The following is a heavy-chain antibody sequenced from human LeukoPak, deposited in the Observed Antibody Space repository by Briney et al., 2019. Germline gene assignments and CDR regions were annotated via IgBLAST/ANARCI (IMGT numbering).Heavy chain of an antibody. Sequence: AGSLRLSCAASGFTFSHYSMNWVRQAPGKGLKWVSTISSSSSYIYYADSVKGRFTISRDNAKNSLYLQMNSLRAEDTAVYYCATDTNYAPFDYCGQGTLVTVSS. V-gene: IGHV3-21*01. CDR3: ATDTNYAPFDY. CDR1: GFTFSHYS. J-gene: IGHJ4*02. D-gene: IGHD4/OR15-4a*01. CDR2: ISSSSSYI.